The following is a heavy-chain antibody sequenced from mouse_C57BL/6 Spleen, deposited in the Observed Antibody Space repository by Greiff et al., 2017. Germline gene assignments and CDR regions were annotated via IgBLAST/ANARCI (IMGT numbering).Heavy chain of an antibody. J-gene: IGHJ2*01. CDR1: GFTFSDYG. V-gene: IGHV5-15*01. CDR2: ISNLAYSI. CDR3: ARLVYDGYYYLDY. D-gene: IGHD2-3*01. Sequence: EVKLMESGGGLVQPGGSLKLSCAASGFTFSDYGMAWVRQAPRKGPEWVAFISNLAYSIYYADTVTGRFTISRENAKNTLYLEMSSLRSEDTAMYYCARLVYDGYYYLDYWGQGTTLTVSS.